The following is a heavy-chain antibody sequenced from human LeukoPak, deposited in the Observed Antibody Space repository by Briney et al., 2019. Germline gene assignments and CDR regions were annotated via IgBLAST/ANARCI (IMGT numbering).Heavy chain of an antibody. CDR1: GYTFTSYY. V-gene: IGHV1-46*01. Sequence: GASVKVSCKASGYTFTSYYMHWVRQAPGQGLEWMGINNPSGGSTSYAQKFQGRVTMTRDMSTSTVYMELSSLRSEDTAVYYCARGGIVVVPAAMFDYWGQGTLVTVSS. CDR3: ARGGIVVVPAAMFDY. D-gene: IGHD2-2*01. J-gene: IGHJ4*02. CDR2: NNPSGGST.